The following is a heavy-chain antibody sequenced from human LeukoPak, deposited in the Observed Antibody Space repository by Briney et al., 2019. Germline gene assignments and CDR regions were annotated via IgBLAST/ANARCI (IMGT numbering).Heavy chain of an antibody. CDR3: YGGNAES. CDR2: INSDGSDT. Sequence: GGSLRLSCTAPGFTFSSYWMHWVRQAPGKGLVWVSGINSDGSDTYYADSVKGRFTISRDNAKNALYLQMNSLRAEDTAVYYCYGGNAESWGQGTLVTVSS. CDR1: GFTFSSYW. V-gene: IGHV3-74*01. D-gene: IGHD4-23*01. J-gene: IGHJ1*01.